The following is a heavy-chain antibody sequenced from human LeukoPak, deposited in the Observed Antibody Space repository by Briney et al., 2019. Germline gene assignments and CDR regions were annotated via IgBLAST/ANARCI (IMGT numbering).Heavy chain of an antibody. V-gene: IGHV4-59*08. CDR2: IYYSGST. Sequence: SETLSLTCAVYGGSFSGYYWSWIRQPPGKGLEWIGYIYYSGSTNYNPSLKSRVTISVDTSKNQFSLKLSSVTAADTAVYYCARQSRPTYYDFWSGYSNYGMDVWGQGTTVTVSS. J-gene: IGHJ6*02. CDR1: GGSFSGYY. CDR3: ARQSRPTYYDFWSGYSNYGMDV. D-gene: IGHD3-3*01.